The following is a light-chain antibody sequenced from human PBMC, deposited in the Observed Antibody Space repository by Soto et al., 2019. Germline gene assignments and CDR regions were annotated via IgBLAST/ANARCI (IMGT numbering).Light chain of an antibody. Sequence: PLTNYPSTVTGIVGARVTITCRASQTISSWLAWYQQKPGKDPKLLIYKASTLKSGVPSRFSGSGSGTEFTLTISSLQPDDFATYYCQHYNSYSEAFGQGAKVDI. V-gene: IGKV1-5*03. CDR3: QHYNSYSEA. J-gene: IGKJ1*01. CDR1: QTISSW. CDR2: KAS.